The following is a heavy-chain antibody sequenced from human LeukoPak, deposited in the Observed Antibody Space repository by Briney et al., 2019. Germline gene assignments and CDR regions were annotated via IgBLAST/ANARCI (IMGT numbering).Heavy chain of an antibody. CDR1: GYTFTSYG. J-gene: IGHJ4*02. D-gene: IGHD3-22*01. V-gene: IGHV1-18*01. CDR3: AVSYYDSSGYYDY. Sequence: ASVKVSCKASGYTFTSYGISWVRQAPGQGLEWMGWISAYNGNTNSPQNLQGRVTMTTDTSTNTGYMELRGLRSDDTAVYYCAVSYYDSSGYYDYWGQGTLVIVSS. CDR2: ISAYNGNT.